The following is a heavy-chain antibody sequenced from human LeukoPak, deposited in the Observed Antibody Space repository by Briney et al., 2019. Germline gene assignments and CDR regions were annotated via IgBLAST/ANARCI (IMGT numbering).Heavy chain of an antibody. D-gene: IGHD1-7*01. J-gene: IGHJ5*02. CDR3: ARVGGITGTTRWFDP. CDR1: GLTVSSNH. Sequence: GGSLRLSCAASGLTVSSNHMSWVRQAPGKGLEWVSVIYSGGSTYYADSVRGRFTISRDNSKNTLYLQMNGLRAEDTAVYYCARVGGITGTTRWFDPWGQGTLVTVSS. V-gene: IGHV3-53*01. CDR2: IYSGGST.